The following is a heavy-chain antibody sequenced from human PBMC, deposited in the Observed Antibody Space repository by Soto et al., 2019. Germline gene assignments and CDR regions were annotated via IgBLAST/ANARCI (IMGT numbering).Heavy chain of an antibody. D-gene: IGHD2-2*01. V-gene: IGHV1-3*01. J-gene: IGHJ4*02. Sequence: GASVKVSCKGSGYTFVNYAMHWVRQAPGQRLEWMGWINAGNDNTKYSQKFQGRVTITRDTSASTVYMELSGLTSEDTAVYYCATSLYCAITSCYLGYWGQGTLVNVS. CDR1: GYTFVNYA. CDR3: ATSLYCAITSCYLGY. CDR2: INAGNDNT.